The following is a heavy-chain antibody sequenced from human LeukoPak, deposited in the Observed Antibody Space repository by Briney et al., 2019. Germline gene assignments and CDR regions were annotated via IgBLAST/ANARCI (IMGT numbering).Heavy chain of an antibody. CDR1: RGSISAYY. D-gene: IGHD2/OR15-2a*01. J-gene: IGHJ4*02. CDR3: ARELKVGNTGYYFDY. CDR2: IYYSGST. Sequence: PSETLSLTCTVSRGSISAYYWSWIRQPPGEGLKWIGYIYYSGSTNYNPSLKSRVTISLDTSKNQFSLNLNSVTAADTAVYYCARELKVGNTGYYFDYWGQGTLVTVSS. V-gene: IGHV4-59*01.